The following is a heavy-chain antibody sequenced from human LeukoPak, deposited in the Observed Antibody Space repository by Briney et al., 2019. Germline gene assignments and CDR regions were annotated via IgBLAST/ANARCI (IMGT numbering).Heavy chain of an antibody. CDR2: ISYDGSNK. J-gene: IGHJ6*02. CDR3: AKGAAGLYYYYYYGMDV. D-gene: IGHD6-13*01. V-gene: IGHV3-30*18. Sequence: GSLRLSCAASGFPFSSYGMHWVRQAPGKGLEWVAVISYDGSNKYYADSVKGRFTISRDNSKNTLYLQMNSLRAEDTAVYYRAKGAAGLYYYYYYGMDVWGQGTTVTVSS. CDR1: GFPFSSYG.